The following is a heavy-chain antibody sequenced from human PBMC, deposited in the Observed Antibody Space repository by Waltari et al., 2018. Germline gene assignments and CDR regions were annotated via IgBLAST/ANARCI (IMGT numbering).Heavy chain of an antibody. D-gene: IGHD2-21*02. V-gene: IGHV3-53*01. J-gene: IGHJ6*02. CDR1: GFTVSSNY. CDR2: IYSGGST. CDR3: AREEVVVTAAHYYYGMDV. Sequence: EVQLVESGGGLIQPGGSLRLSCAASGFTVSSNYMSWVRQAPGKGLEWVSVIYSGGSTYSADSVEGRFTISRDNSKNTLYLQMNSRRAEDTAVYYCAREEVVVTAAHYYYGMDVWGQGTTVTVSS.